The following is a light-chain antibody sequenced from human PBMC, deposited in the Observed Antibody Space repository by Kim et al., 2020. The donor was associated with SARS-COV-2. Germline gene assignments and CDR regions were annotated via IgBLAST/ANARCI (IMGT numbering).Light chain of an antibody. CDR2: GAS. V-gene: IGKV1-39*01. CDR3: QQSSSTPLT. CDR1: QSISRY. Sequence: DIQMTQSPSSLSASVGDTVTITCRASQSISRYLNWYQQKPGRAPKFLMYGASSLQSGVPSRFSGSGSGTEFTLTINSLQPEDIATYYCQQSSSTPLTFGGGTKVDIK. J-gene: IGKJ4*01.